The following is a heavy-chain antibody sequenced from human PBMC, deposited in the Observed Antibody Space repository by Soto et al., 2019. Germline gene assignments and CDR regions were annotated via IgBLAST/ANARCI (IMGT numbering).Heavy chain of an antibody. V-gene: IGHV3-23*01. J-gene: IGHJ4*02. CDR1: GFTFSALP. D-gene: IGHD2-15*01. Sequence: EVQLLESGGGLVQPGGSLRLSCAASGFTFSALPMSWLRQAPGKGLEWVSSIRESGDGRYYADSVKGRFTISRDNFRNTVYLQMNSLRAEDTAVYYCARGRPPYCSETKCYWTDDYWGQGTLVTVSS. CDR3: ARGRPPYCSETKCYWTDDY. CDR2: IRESGDGR.